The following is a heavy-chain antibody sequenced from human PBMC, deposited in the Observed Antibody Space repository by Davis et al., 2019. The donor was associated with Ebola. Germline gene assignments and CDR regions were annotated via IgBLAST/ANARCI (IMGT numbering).Heavy chain of an antibody. CDR1: GGSISSSNW. CDR2: IYHSGST. V-gene: IGHV4-4*02. CDR3: ASRGAGSWYYRWFDP. J-gene: IGHJ5*02. D-gene: IGHD6-13*01. Sequence: PSETLSLTCAVSGGSISSSNWWSWVRQPPGKGLEWIGEIYHSGSTNYNPSLKSRVTISVDKSKNQFSLKLSSVTAADTAVYYCASRGAGSWYYRWFDPWGQGTLVTVSS.